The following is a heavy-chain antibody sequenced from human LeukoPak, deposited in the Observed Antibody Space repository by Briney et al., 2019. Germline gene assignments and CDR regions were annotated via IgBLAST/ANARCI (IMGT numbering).Heavy chain of an antibody. Sequence: PSETLSLTCTVSGDPISSYYWSWIRQSPGKGLEWIGYIHSSGSTKYNPSLKSRVTISVDTSQNQFSLKLNSVTAADTAVYYCARDNCSGGNCYFEYYFDYWGQGTLVTVSS. V-gene: IGHV4-59*01. CDR1: GDPISSYY. J-gene: IGHJ4*02. CDR2: IHSSGST. CDR3: ARDNCSGGNCYFEYYFDY. D-gene: IGHD2-15*01.